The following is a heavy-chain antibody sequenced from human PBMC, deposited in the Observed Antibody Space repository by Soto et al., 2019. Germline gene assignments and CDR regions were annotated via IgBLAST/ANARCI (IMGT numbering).Heavy chain of an antibody. CDR1: GGSISSGGYY. D-gene: IGHD3-10*01. Sequence: QVQLQESGPGLVKPSQTLSLTCTVSGGSISSGGYYWSWIRQRPGKGLEWIGYIYYSGSTYYNPSLKSRVTISVDASKNQFSLKLSSVTAADTAVYYCARELRVGEDDYGMDVGGRGTTVTVSS. CDR2: IYYSGST. CDR3: ARELRVGEDDYGMDV. J-gene: IGHJ6*02. V-gene: IGHV4-31*03.